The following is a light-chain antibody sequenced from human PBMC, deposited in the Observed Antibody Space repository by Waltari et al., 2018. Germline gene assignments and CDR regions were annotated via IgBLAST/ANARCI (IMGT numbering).Light chain of an antibody. Sequence: EIVMTQSPATLSVSPGERATHSCRASQSVSSNLAWYQQKPGQAPRLPIYGASTRATGIPARFSGSGSGTEFTLTISSLQSEDFAVYYCQQYNNWPPWTFGQGTKVEIK. J-gene: IGKJ1*01. CDR1: QSVSSN. V-gene: IGKV3-15*01. CDR3: QQYNNWPPWT. CDR2: GAS.